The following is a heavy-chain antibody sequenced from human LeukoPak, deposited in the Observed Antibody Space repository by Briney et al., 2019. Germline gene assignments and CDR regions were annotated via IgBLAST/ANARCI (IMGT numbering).Heavy chain of an antibody. V-gene: IGHV4-59*01. CDR2: IYYSGST. J-gene: IGHJ3*02. Sequence: SETLSLTCTVFGGSISSYYWSWIRQPPGKGLEWIGYIYYSGSTNYNPSLKSRVTISVDTSKNQFSLKLSSVTAADTAVYYCARDTIREMATIGAFDIWGQGTMVTVSS. CDR1: GGSISSYY. D-gene: IGHD5-24*01. CDR3: ARDTIREMATIGAFDI.